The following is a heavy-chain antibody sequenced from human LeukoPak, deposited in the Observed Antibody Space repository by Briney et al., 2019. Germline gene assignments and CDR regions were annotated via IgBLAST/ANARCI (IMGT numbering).Heavy chain of an antibody. D-gene: IGHD3-3*01. V-gene: IGHV1-18*01. Sequence: ASMKVSCKASGYTFTSYGISWVRQAPGQGLEWMGWISAYNGNTNYAQKLQGRVTMTTDTSTSAAYMELRSLRSDDTAVYYCARTLQPYDFWSGYYPYFDYWGQGTLVTVSS. CDR3: ARTLQPYDFWSGYYPYFDY. J-gene: IGHJ4*02. CDR2: ISAYNGNT. CDR1: GYTFTSYG.